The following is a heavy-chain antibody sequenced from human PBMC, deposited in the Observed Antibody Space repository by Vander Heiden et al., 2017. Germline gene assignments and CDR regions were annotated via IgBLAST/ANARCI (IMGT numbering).Heavy chain of an antibody. D-gene: IGHD5-18*01. V-gene: IGHV3-23*01. Sequence: EVQLLESGGGLVQPGGSLRLSCAASGFTFSSYAMCWVRQGPGKGLEWVSAISAIGRSTYYADSVKGRFTISRDNSKNTLYLQMNSLRAEDTAVYYCAKDVGGYSYGEGGFDYWGQGTLVTVSS. CDR1: GFTFSSYA. CDR2: ISAIGRST. CDR3: AKDVGGYSYGEGGFDY. J-gene: IGHJ4*02.